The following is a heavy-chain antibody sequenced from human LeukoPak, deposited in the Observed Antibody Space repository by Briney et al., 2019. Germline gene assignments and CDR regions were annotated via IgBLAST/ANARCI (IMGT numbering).Heavy chain of an antibody. CDR1: GYTFTSYA. V-gene: IGHV7-4-1*02. D-gene: IGHD4-17*01. Sequence: GASVKVSCKASGYTFTSYAMNWVRQAPGQGLEWMGWINTNTGNPTYAQGFTGRFVFSLDTSVSTAYLQISSLKAEDTAVYYCATERLEDYGDYDRGSLWGQGTLVTVSS. CDR3: ATERLEDYGDYDRGSL. J-gene: IGHJ4*02. CDR2: INTNTGNP.